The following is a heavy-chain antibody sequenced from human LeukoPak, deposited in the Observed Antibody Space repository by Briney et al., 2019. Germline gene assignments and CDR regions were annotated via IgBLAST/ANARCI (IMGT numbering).Heavy chain of an antibody. Sequence: GRSLRLSRVASGFTFSSYAMHWVRQAPGKGLEWVAVISYDGGNKYYADSVKGRFTISRDNSKNTLYLQMNSLRAEDTAVYYCAREHIVVVAGGFDYWGQGTLVTVSS. D-gene: IGHD2-15*01. V-gene: IGHV3-30*04. CDR1: GFTFSSYA. J-gene: IGHJ4*02. CDR3: AREHIVVVAGGFDY. CDR2: ISYDGGNK.